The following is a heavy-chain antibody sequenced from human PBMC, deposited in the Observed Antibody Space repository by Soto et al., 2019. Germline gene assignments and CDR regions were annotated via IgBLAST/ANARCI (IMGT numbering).Heavy chain of an antibody. CDR3: ARDLESCSSRWYTDCYYYRMDV. CDR1: RCPLDDQS. V-gene: IGHV3-64*04. D-gene: IGHD6-13*01. CDR2: ISSNGGST. J-gene: IGHJ6*04. Sequence: GGRLSHSCAGSRCPLDDQSIHWARQNQGKGXXYVSAISSNGGSTYYAGCVKGRFTICGDNSKNALYLQINGLKAEDKAVYYCARDLESCSSRWYTDCYYYRMDVWGKVLTV.